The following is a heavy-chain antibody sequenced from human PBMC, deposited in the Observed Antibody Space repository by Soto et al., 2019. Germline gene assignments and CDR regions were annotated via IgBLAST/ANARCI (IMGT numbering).Heavy chain of an antibody. CDR3: ARWDSNWFDP. Sequence: PSETLSLTCSVSGGSITSDWWSWIRQPPGKGLEWIGYIYYGAHNNYNPILKSRVTISGDTSQNQVSLKLNSVTTADTAVYYCARWDSNWFDPWGQGVLVTVSS. V-gene: IGHV4-59*01. D-gene: IGHD1-26*01. J-gene: IGHJ5*02. CDR2: IYYGAHN. CDR1: GGSITSDW.